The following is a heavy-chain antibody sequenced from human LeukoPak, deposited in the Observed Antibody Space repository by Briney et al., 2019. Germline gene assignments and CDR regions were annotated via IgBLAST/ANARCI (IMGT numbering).Heavy chain of an antibody. D-gene: IGHD6-19*01. CDR3: AREVAGTLNFDY. V-gene: IGHV4-59*01. Sequence: SQTLSLTCTVSGGSMNDYFWSWLRQPPGKGLEWIGYVYYTGGSTNYNPSLKSRVTISGDSSKRQFSLKVNSVTAADTAVYYCAREVAGTLNFDYWGQGTLVTVSS. J-gene: IGHJ4*02. CDR2: VYYTGGST. CDR1: GGSMNDYF.